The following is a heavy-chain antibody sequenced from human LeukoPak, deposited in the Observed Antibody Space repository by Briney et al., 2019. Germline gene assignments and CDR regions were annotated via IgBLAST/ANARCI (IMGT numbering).Heavy chain of an antibody. D-gene: IGHD3-3*01. CDR3: ARAQKLTIFGVFIRSDYYMDV. CDR1: GYTFTSYD. V-gene: IGHV1-8*01. J-gene: IGHJ6*03. CDR2: MNPNSGNT. Sequence: GASVKVSCKASGYTFTSYDINWVRQATGQGLEWMGWMNPNSGNTRYAQKFQGRVTMTRNTSISTAYMELSSLSSEDTAVYYCARAQKLTIFGVFIRSDYYMDVWGKGTTVTVSS.